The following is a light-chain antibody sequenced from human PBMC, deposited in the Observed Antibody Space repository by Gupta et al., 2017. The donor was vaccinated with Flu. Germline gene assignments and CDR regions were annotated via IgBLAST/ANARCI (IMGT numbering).Light chain of an antibody. J-gene: IGKJ3*01. CDR1: QDLGSGN. CDR3: QQYDTAPPT. V-gene: IGKV3-20*01. Sequence: GTLSLPPGEEATLSCRASQDLGSGNLAWYQQKPGQAPRLLMYDTSARAADIPDRFAGSGSRADFTLTISRLEAEDTAVYYCQQYDTAPPTFGPGTKVEVK. CDR2: DTS.